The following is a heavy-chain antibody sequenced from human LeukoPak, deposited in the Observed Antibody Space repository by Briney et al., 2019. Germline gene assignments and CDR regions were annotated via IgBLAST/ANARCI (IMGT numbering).Heavy chain of an antibody. Sequence: SQTLSLTCTVSGGSISSGGYYWSWIRQHPGKGLEWIGYIYYSGSTYYNPSLKSRVTISVDTSRNQFSLKLSSVTAADTAVYYCARHDPDYYDSSGYYDYRGQGTLVTVSS. J-gene: IGHJ4*02. CDR3: ARHDPDYYDSSGYYDY. CDR1: GGSISSGGYY. CDR2: IYYSGST. V-gene: IGHV4-31*03. D-gene: IGHD3-22*01.